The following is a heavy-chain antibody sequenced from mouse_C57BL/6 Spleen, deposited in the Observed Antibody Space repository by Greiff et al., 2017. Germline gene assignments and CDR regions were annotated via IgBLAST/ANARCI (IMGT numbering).Heavy chain of an antibody. CDR1: GFTFSDYG. CDR2: ISSGSSTI. Sequence: VQLQQSGGGLVKPGGSLKLSCAASGFTFSDYGMHWVRQAPEKGLEWVAYISSGSSTIYYADTVKGRFTISRDNAKNTLFLQMTSLRSEDTAMYYCARIYYDYDGGGFGCWGQGTTLTVSS. V-gene: IGHV5-17*01. D-gene: IGHD2-4*01. J-gene: IGHJ2*01. CDR3: ARIYYDYDGGGFGC.